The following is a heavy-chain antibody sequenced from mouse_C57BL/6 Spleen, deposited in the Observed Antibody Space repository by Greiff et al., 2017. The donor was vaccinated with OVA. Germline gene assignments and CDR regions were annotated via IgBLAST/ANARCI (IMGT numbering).Heavy chain of an antibody. V-gene: IGHV5-9*01. CDR3: ARPHYYGSSWFAY. J-gene: IGHJ3*01. D-gene: IGHD1-1*01. CDR2: ISGGCGNT. CDR1: GFTFSSYT. Sequence: EVKLMESGGGLVKPGGSLKLSCAASGFTFSSYTMSWVRQTPEKRLEWVATISGGCGNTYYPDSVKGRFPISRDNAKNTLYLQMSSLRSEDTALYYCARPHYYGSSWFAYWGQGTLVTVSA.